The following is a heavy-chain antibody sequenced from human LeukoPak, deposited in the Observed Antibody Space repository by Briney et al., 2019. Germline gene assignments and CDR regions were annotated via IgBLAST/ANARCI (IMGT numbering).Heavy chain of an antibody. V-gene: IGHV4-34*01. D-gene: IGHD3-10*01. Sequence: SETLSLTCAVYGGSFSGYYWSWIRQPPGKGLEWIGEINHSGSTNYNPSLKSRVTISVGTSKNQFSLKLSSVTAADTAVYYCARRDYYGSGSRLMDVWGKGTTVTISS. CDR3: ARRDYYGSGSRLMDV. J-gene: IGHJ6*03. CDR1: GGSFSGYY. CDR2: INHSGST.